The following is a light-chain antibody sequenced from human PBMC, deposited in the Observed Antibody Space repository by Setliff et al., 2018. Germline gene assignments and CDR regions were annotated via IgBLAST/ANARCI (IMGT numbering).Light chain of an antibody. J-gene: IGLJ1*01. Sequence: QSALTQPASVSGSPGQSITISCSGIIGDVGAYDFVSWYQHHPGKAPKLVIYEVTNRPSGISNRFSGSKSGNSASLIISGLQAEDEADYYCSAYTSSSTYVFGTGTKVTVL. CDR1: IGDVGAYDF. CDR3: SAYTSSSTYV. V-gene: IGLV2-14*01. CDR2: EVT.